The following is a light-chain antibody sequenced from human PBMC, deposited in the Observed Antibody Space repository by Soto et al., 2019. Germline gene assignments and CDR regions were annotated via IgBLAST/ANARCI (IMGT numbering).Light chain of an antibody. V-gene: IGLV2-14*03. CDR2: DVS. Sequence: QSVLTQPASVSGSPGQSITISCTGTSSDVGGYNYVSWYQQHPGQAPKLMIYDVSNRPSGVSNRFSGSKSGNTASLTISGLQGEDEADYYCSSYTSSRLRVFGGGTQLTVL. J-gene: IGLJ3*02. CDR3: SSYTSSRLRV. CDR1: SSDVGGYNY.